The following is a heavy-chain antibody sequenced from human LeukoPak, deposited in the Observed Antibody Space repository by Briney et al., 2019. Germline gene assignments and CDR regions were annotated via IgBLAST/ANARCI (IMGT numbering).Heavy chain of an antibody. CDR2: FDPEDGET. J-gene: IGHJ4*02. Sequence: VKVSCKVSGYTLTELSMHCVRQAPGKGLEWMGGFDPEDGETIYAQKFQGRVTMTEDTSTDTAYMELSSLRSEDTAVYYCATGPPMRWLFLYYWGQGTLVTVSS. CDR1: GYTLTELS. V-gene: IGHV1-24*01. D-gene: IGHD3-22*01. CDR3: ATGPPMRWLFLYY.